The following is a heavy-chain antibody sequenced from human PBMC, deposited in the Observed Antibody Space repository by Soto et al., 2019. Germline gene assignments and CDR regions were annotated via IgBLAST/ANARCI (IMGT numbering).Heavy chain of an antibody. CDR1: GFSFTSYW. CDR3: ARGVKMATPHRSYFDN. CDR2: IDPSDSST. D-gene: IGHD5-12*01. V-gene: IGHV5-10-1*01. Sequence: PGESLKISCRGSGFSFTSYWITWVRQVPGRGLEWMARIDPSDSSTNYSPPFRGHVSISADRSINTAYLQWSSLKASDTAIYYCARGVKMATPHRSYFDNWGHGTLVTVSS. J-gene: IGHJ4*01.